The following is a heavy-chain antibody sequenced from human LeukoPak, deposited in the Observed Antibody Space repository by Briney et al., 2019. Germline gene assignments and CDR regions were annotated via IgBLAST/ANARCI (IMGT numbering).Heavy chain of an antibody. CDR2: ISSSSSTI. D-gene: IGHD3-22*01. CDR3: ARGAYYYED. Sequence: GGSLRLSCAASGFTFSSHSMNWVCQAPGKGLEWVSYISSSSSTIYYADSVKGRFTISRDNAKNSLYLQMNSLRAEDTAVYYCARGAYYYEDWGQGTLVTVSS. V-gene: IGHV3-48*01. J-gene: IGHJ4*02. CDR1: GFTFSSHS.